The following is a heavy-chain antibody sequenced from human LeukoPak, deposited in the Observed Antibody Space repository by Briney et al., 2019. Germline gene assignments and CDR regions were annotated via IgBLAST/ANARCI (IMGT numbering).Heavy chain of an antibody. J-gene: IGHJ4*02. CDR1: GGSISSDY. CDR3: ARLGSGWPFDY. Sequence: KPSETLSLTCTVSGGSISSDYWSWIRQPPGKGLEWIGWIYASGITNYNPSLKRRVTISVDTSKNQFSLKLTSVTAADTAVYYCARLGSGWPFDYWGQGTLVTVSS. V-gene: IGHV4-4*09. CDR2: IYASGIT. D-gene: IGHD6-25*01.